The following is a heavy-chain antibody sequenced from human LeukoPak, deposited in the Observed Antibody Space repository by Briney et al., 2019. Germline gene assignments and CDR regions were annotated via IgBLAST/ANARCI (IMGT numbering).Heavy chain of an antibody. CDR1: GYTFTSNG. CDR2: ISANSGNT. D-gene: IGHD5-24*01. V-gene: IGHV1-18*01. J-gene: IGHJ4*02. Sequence: ASVKVSCKASGYTFTSNGISWVRQAPGEGLERMGWISANSGNTIYAQKFPGRVTMTTETSSSTAYMELRSLRSDDTAVYYCARDKNYRFDYWGQGTLVTVSS. CDR3: ARDKNYRFDY.